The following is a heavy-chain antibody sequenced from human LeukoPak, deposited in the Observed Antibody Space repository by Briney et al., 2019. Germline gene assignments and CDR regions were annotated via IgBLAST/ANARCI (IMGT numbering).Heavy chain of an antibody. Sequence: PSETLSLICTVSGGSISSYYWSCIRQPPGKGLEWIGYIYYSGSTNYNPSLKSRVTISVDTSKNQFSLKLSSVTAADTAVYYCARAKRYSYAPSGMDVWGQGTTVTVSS. D-gene: IGHD5-18*01. CDR1: GGSISSYY. J-gene: IGHJ6*02. V-gene: IGHV4-59*01. CDR3: ARAKRYSYAPSGMDV. CDR2: IYYSGST.